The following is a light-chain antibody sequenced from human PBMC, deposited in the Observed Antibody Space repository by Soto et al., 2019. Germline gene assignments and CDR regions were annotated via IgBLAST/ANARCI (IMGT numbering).Light chain of an antibody. J-gene: IGKJ1*01. CDR1: QTVSSY. CDR2: DAS. Sequence: EIVMTQSPATLSVSPGERVTLSCRASQTVSSYLAWFQQKPGQAPRLLIYDASTRATGIPVRFSGSGSGTEFTLTISSLQSEDFGVYYCQQYGSSGTFGQGTKVDIK. CDR3: QQYGSSGT. V-gene: IGKV3-15*01.